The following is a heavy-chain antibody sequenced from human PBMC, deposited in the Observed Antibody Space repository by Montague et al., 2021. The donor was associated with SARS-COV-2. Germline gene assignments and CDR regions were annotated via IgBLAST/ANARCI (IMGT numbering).Heavy chain of an antibody. Sequence: SETLSLTCTVSGGSMSNYYWSWIRQPPGRGLEWIGYIYYSGSTDYSPSLKSRVTISLDTSKNQFSLKVTSVTAADTAVYYCARGGGYYNYGLDVWGPGTPVTVSS. CDR1: GGSMSNYY. D-gene: IGHD3-22*01. CDR2: IYYSGST. V-gene: IGHV4-59*01. CDR3: ARGGGYYNYGLDV. J-gene: IGHJ6*02.